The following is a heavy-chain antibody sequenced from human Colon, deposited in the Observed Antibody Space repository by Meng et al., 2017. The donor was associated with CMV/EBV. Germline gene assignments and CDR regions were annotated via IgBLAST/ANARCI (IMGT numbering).Heavy chain of an antibody. CDR3: VRQSGNFFDS. J-gene: IGHJ5*01. CDR2: SYTDGNRT. V-gene: IGHV3-74*03. Sequence: LSCAATGIVNSSYWMHWVRQTPGKGLVWIARSYTDGNRTTYADCVKGRFTDTRNNAKNTLYLQLNSQEAEDMAVYYCVRQSGNFFDSWGQGTLVTVSS. CDR1: GIVNSSYW.